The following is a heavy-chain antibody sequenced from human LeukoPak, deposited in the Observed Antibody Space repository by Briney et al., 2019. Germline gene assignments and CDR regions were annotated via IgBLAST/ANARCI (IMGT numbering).Heavy chain of an antibody. D-gene: IGHD3-10*01. J-gene: IGHJ5*02. Sequence: GGSLRLSCAASGFTFSTFWMHWVRQTPGKGLVWVSRISNDGSTTHYADSVKGRFTISRDNAKNTLFLHMNSLRAEDTAVYYCARGHGFRITMVRGVVRFDPWGQGTLVTVSS. CDR1: GFTFSTFW. CDR2: ISNDGSTT. V-gene: IGHV3-74*01. CDR3: ARGHGFRITMVRGVVRFDP.